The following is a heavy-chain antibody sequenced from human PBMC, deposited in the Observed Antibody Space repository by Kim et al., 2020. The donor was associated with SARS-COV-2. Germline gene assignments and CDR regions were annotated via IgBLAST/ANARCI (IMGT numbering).Heavy chain of an antibody. CDR3: VKRSALGTYHHTT. Sequence: GGSLRLSCSASGFTFNNYAMHWVRQAPGKGLEYVSAISSNGADTYYADSLKGRFTISRDNSKNTLYLQMSSLRAEDTAVYYCVKRSALGTYHHTTWGQGILVTVSS. CDR2: ISSNGADT. D-gene: IGHD1-7*01. J-gene: IGHJ4*01. V-gene: IGHV3-64D*09. CDR1: GFTFNNYA.